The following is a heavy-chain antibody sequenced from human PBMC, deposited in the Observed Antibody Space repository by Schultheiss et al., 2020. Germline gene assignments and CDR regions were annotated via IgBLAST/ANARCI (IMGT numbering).Heavy chain of an antibody. D-gene: IGHD6-13*01. CDR2: MNPNSGNT. CDR3: AKSGVAAAGPRGEYFQH. V-gene: IGHV1-8*01. Sequence: ASVKVSCKASGYTFTSYDINWVRQATGQGLEWMGWMNPNSGNTGYAQKFQERVTITRDMATSTAYMELSSLRSEDTAVYYCAKSGVAAAGPRGEYFQHWGQGTLGNV. CDR1: GYTFTSYD. J-gene: IGHJ1*01.